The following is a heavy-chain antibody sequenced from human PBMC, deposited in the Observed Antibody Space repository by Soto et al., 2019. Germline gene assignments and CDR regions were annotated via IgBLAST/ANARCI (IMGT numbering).Heavy chain of an antibody. V-gene: IGHV1-69*08. CDR2: IIPIIGII. J-gene: IGHJ5*02. CDR3: AGDPDSHYNDSHASSYP. D-gene: IGHD3-22*01. Sequence: QVQLVQSGAEVKKPGSSVKVSCKASGGTFSTYTITWVRQAPGQGLEWMGRIIPIIGIINYAQKFQGRVTITADKXXGXXYRELTRLRSDDTAVYYCAGDPDSHYNDSHASSYPWGQGTLVTVSS. CDR1: GGTFSTYT.